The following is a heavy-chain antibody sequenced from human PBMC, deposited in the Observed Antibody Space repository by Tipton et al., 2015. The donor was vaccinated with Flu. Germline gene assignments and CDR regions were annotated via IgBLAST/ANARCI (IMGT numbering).Heavy chain of an antibody. D-gene: IGHD5-24*01. CDR1: GGSISSYY. CDR2: IYTSGST. V-gene: IGHV4-4*07. CDR3: ARDQGDGYNLISGYSGTENWFDP. J-gene: IGHJ5*02. Sequence: TLSLTCTVSGGSISSYYWSWIRQPAGKGLEWIGRIYTSGSTNYNPSLKSRVTMSVDTSKNQFSLKLSSVTAADTAVYYCARDQGDGYNLISGYSGTENWFDPWGQGTLVTVSS.